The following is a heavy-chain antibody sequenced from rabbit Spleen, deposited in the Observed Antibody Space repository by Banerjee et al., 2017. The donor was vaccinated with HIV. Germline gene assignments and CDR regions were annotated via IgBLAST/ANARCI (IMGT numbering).Heavy chain of an antibody. CDR1: GFSFSNKA. CDR3: VRDTWHFTF. J-gene: IGHJ3*01. Sequence: QLVESGGGLVQPGGSLKLSCTASGFSFSNKAVMCWVRQAPGKGLEWIGYIDPVFGSTHYATWVNGRFTISSHKAQNTLYLQLNSLTIADTATYFCVRDTWHFTFWGQGTLVTVS. D-gene: IGHD3-1*01. CDR2: IDPVFGST. V-gene: IGHV1S7*01.